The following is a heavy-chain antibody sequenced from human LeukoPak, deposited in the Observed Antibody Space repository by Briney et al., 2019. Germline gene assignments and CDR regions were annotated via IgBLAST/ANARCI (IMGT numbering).Heavy chain of an antibody. D-gene: IGHD6-13*01. CDR1: GYTFTGYY. CDR3: ARDVTAAAGD. Sequence: ASVKVSCKASGYTFTGYYMHWVRQAPGQGLEWMGWINPNSGGTNYAQKFQGRVTMTRDTSISTACMELSRLRSDDTAVYYCARDVTAAAGDWGQGTLVTVSS. V-gene: IGHV1-2*02. CDR2: INPNSGGT. J-gene: IGHJ4*02.